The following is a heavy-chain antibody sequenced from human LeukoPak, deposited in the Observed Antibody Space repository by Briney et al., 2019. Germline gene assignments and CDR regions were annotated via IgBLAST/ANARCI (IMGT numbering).Heavy chain of an antibody. V-gene: IGHV1-18*01. CDR2: ISAYNGNT. D-gene: IGHD3-3*01. CDR1: GYTFTSYG. Sequence: ASVKVSCKASGYTFTSYGISWVRQAPGQGLEWMGWISAYNGNTNYAQKLQGRVTMTSDTSTSTAYMELRSLRSDDTAVYYCARGDYDFWSGYYTHWGQGTLVTVSS. J-gene: IGHJ4*02. CDR3: ARGDYDFWSGYYTH.